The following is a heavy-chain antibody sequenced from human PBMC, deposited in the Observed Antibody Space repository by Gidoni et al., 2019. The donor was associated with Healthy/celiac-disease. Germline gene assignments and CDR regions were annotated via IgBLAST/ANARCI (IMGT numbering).Heavy chain of an antibody. V-gene: IGHV1-69*01. CDR2: IIPIFGTA. CDR1: GGTFSSYA. D-gene: IGHD3-16*02. J-gene: IGHJ6*02. CDR3: ARGTYYDYVWGSYRSEDYYYYGMDV. Sequence: QVQLVQSGAEVKKPGSSVKVSCKASGGTFSSYAISWVRQAPGQGLEWMGGIIPIFGTANYAQKFQGRVTITADESTSTAYMELSSLRSEDTAVYYCARGTYYDYVWGSYRSEDYYYYGMDVWGQGTTVTVSS.